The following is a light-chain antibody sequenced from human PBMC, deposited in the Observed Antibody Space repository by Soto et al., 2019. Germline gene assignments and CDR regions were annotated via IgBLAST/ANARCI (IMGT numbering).Light chain of an antibody. V-gene: IGKV3-20*01. Sequence: EIVLTQSPGTLSLSPGERATLSCRASQSVSSTYLARYQQKPGQAPRLLIYGASSRATGIPDRFSGSGSGTDFTLTSSSLEPEDFAVYYCQQYGSSPGTFGQGTKVEIK. CDR2: GAS. CDR1: QSVSSTY. J-gene: IGKJ1*01. CDR3: QQYGSSPGT.